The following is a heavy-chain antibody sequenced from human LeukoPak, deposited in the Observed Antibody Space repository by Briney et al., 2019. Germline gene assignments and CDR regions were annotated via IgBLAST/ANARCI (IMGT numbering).Heavy chain of an antibody. V-gene: IGHV3-21*01. CDR2: ISSSSSYI. D-gene: IGHD3-3*01. CDR1: GFTFSSYR. J-gene: IGHJ6*03. Sequence: PGGSLRLSCAASGFTFSSYRMNWVRQAPGKGLEWVSSISSSSSYIYYADSVKGRFTISRDNAENSLYLQMNSLRAEDTAVYYCAREPAHDFWSGYYYYYYYMDVWGKGTTVTVSS. CDR3: AREPAHDFWSGYYYYYYYMDV.